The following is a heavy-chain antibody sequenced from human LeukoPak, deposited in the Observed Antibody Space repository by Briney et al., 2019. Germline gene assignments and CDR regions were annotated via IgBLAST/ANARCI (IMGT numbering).Heavy chain of an antibody. V-gene: IGHV5-51*01. Sequence: GESLKISCKGSGYSFTSYWIGWVRQMPGKGLEWMGIIYPGDSDTRYSPSFQGQVTISADKSISTAYLQWSSLKASDTAMYYCASSKPYCGGDCYAFDIWGQGTRVTVSS. J-gene: IGHJ3*02. CDR3: ASSKPYCGGDCYAFDI. CDR1: GYSFTSYW. D-gene: IGHD2-21*02. CDR2: IYPGDSDT.